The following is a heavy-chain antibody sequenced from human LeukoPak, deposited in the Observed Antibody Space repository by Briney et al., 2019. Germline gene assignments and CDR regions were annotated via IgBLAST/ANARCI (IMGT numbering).Heavy chain of an antibody. J-gene: IGHJ4*02. CDR2: ISSSSSYI. CDR3: ARGQWPDY. V-gene: IGHV3-21*01. Sequence: GGSQRLSCAACGCIFSTCTIKGLRQAPGKGLEWVSSISSSSSYIAYSDSVKGRFTISRDNAKNSLYLQMNSLRAEDTAVFYCARGQWPDYWGQGTLLIVSS. D-gene: IGHD6-19*01. CDR1: GCIFSTCT.